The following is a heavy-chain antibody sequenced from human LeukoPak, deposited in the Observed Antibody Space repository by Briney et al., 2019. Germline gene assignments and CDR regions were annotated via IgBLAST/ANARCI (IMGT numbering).Heavy chain of an antibody. V-gene: IGHV3-7*01. Sequence: GGSLRLSCAVSGFSFHYWMAWVRQAPGKGLEWVANIKDDGSERHYADSVRDRFTIYRDNAKSSLFLQMDSLRVADTAVYYCAREHVDSLDYWGQGTLVTVSS. CDR2: IKDDGSER. CDR3: AREHVDSLDY. J-gene: IGHJ4*02. CDR1: GFSFHYW. D-gene: IGHD2-21*01.